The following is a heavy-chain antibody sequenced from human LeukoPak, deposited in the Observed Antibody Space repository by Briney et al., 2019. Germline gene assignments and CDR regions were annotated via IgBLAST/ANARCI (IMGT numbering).Heavy chain of an antibody. J-gene: IGHJ5*02. V-gene: IGHV4-4*09. CDR2: IYTSGST. Sequence: PSETLSLTCTVSGGSISSYYWSWIRQPSGKGLEWIGYIYTSGSTNYNPSLKSRVTISVDTSKNQFSLKLSSVTAADTAVYYCAKLGVTRWFDPWGQGTLVTVSS. CDR1: GGSISSYY. D-gene: IGHD3-10*01. CDR3: AKLGVTRWFDP.